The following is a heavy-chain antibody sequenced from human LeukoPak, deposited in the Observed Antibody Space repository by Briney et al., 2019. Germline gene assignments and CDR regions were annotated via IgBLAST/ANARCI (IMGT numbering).Heavy chain of an antibody. D-gene: IGHD6-6*01. CDR3: AKIRASRPGY. CDR1: GFTFSRYV. Sequence: PGGSLRLSCAPSGFTFSRYVMNWARHATGKGLEWLSGISDSGVTIYYAASAKGGFTTSRDTSKNMIYFQIQTLRPEHTALYICAKIRASRPGYWGEGTLVTVSS. V-gene: IGHV3-23*01. J-gene: IGHJ4*02. CDR2: ISDSGVTI.